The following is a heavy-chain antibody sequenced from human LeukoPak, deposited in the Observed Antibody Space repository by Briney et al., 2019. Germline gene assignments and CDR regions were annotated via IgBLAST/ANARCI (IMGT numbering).Heavy chain of an antibody. CDR1: GFTVSSNY. D-gene: IGHD3-22*01. Sequence: GGSLRLSCAASGFTVSSNYMSWVHQAPGKGLEWVSVIYSGGSTYYADSVKGRFTISRDNSKNTLYLQMNSLRAEDTAVYYCARGYYYDSSGYYLYYYYYGMDVWGQGTTVTVSS. CDR2: IYSGGST. CDR3: ARGYYYDSSGYYLYYYYYGMDV. V-gene: IGHV3-53*01. J-gene: IGHJ6*02.